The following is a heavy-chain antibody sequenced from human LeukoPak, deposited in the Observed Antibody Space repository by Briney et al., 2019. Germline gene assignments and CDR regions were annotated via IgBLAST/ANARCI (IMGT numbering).Heavy chain of an antibody. CDR3: AASSGFDY. CDR2: IRSRAYGGAA. Sequence: GGSLRLSCTASGFTFGVYAMSWVRQAPGKGLEWVGYIRSRAYGGAAEYAASVKGRFTITRDDSKSIAYLQMSSLNIEDTAVYYCAASSGFDYWGQGTLVTVSS. J-gene: IGHJ4*02. CDR1: GFTFGVYA. D-gene: IGHD6-25*01. V-gene: IGHV3-49*04.